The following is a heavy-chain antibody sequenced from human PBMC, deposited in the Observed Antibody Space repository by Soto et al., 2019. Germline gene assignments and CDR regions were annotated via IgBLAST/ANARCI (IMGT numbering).Heavy chain of an antibody. V-gene: IGHV1-8*01. CDR2: MNPDSGNT. D-gene: IGHD3-10*01. CDR3: ARSVGGSNVNFDY. Sequence: QVQLVQSGAEVRTPGASVKVSCKASGYTFTSYDINWVRQATGQGPEWMGWMNPDSGNTGYVQKFQGSVTMTGNTAISTAYMELSSLRSDDTAVYYCARSVGGSNVNFDYWGQGTLVTVSS. J-gene: IGHJ4*02. CDR1: GYTFTSYD.